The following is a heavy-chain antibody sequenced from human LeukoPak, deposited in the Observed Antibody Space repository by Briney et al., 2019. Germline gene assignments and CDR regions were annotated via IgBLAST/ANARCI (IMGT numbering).Heavy chain of an antibody. CDR2: INSDGSST. Sequence: GGSLRLSCAASGFTFSSYWMHWVRQAPGKGLVWVSRINSDGSSTSYADSVKGRFTISRDNAKNTLYLRMNSLRAEDTAVYYCASNRGRAYYYDSSGYPNWGQGTLVTVSS. D-gene: IGHD3-22*01. CDR3: ASNRGRAYYYDSSGYPN. V-gene: IGHV3-74*01. J-gene: IGHJ4*02. CDR1: GFTFSSYW.